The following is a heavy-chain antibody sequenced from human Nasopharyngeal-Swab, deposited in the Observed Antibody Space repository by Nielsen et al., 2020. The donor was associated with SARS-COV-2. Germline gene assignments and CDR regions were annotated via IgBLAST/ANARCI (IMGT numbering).Heavy chain of an antibody. CDR2: FDPEDGET. CDR3: ATGPVVAATSWFDP. CDR1: GYTLTELS. Sequence: ASVKVSCKVSGYTLTELSMHWVRQAPGKGLEWMGGFDPEDGETIYAQKFQGRVTMTEDTSTDTAYMELSSLRSEDTALYYCATGPVVAATSWFDPWGQGTLVTVSS. V-gene: IGHV1-24*01. J-gene: IGHJ5*02. D-gene: IGHD2-15*01.